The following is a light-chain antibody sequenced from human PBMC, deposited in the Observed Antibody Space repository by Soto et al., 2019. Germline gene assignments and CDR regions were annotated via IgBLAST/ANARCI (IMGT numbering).Light chain of an antibody. V-gene: IGLV1-47*01. Sequence: QSALTQPPSASGTPGQRVTISCSGSSSNIGSNYVYWYQQLPGTAPKLLIYRNNQRPSGVPDRFSGSKSGTSASLAISGLRSEAEADYYCAAWDDSLSGWVFGGGTKLTVL. CDR3: AAWDDSLSGWV. CDR1: SSNIGSNY. CDR2: RNN. J-gene: IGLJ3*02.